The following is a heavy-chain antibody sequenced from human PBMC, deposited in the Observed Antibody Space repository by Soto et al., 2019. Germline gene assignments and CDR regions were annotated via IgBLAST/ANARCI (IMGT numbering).Heavy chain of an antibody. CDR1: GGTFSNYA. Sequence: QVHLVQSGAEVKKPGSSVNVSCKASGGTFSNYAITWVRQAPGQGLEWVGRIIPIFGTTNVAQKFQGRVPITADESTTTAYMELSGRRSDDTAVYYCAKDGGADGYFGNWLDPWGQGTLVTVSS. D-gene: IGHD5-12*01. V-gene: IGHV1-69*15. CDR2: IIPIFGTT. CDR3: AKDGGADGYFGNWLDP. J-gene: IGHJ5*02.